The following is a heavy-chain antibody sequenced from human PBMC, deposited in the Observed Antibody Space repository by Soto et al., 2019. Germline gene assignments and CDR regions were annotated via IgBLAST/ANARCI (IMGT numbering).Heavy chain of an antibody. V-gene: IGHV3-30-3*01. D-gene: IGHD5-18*01. Sequence: GGSLRLSCAASGFTFSSYAMHWVRQAPGKGLEWVAVISYDGSNKYYADSVKGRFTISRDNSKNTLYLQMNSLRAEDTAVYYCARDSNSNVDTAMVTYWGQGTLVTVSS. CDR1: GFTFSSYA. CDR2: ISYDGSNK. J-gene: IGHJ4*02. CDR3: ARDSNSNVDTAMVTY.